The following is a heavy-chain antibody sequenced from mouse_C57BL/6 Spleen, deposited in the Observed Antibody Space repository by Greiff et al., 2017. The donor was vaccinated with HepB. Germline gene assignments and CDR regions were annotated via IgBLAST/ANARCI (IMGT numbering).Heavy chain of an antibody. V-gene: IGHV1-80*01. D-gene: IGHD2-3*01. Sequence: VQLQQSGAELVKPGASVKISCKASGYAFSSYWMNWVKQRPGKGLEWIGQIYPGDGDTNYNGKFKGKATLTADKSSSTSYMQLSSLTSEDSAVYFCAREGDGYPYAIDYSGQRTSVTVSS. J-gene: IGHJ4*01. CDR3: AREGDGYPYAIDY. CDR1: GYAFSSYW. CDR2: IYPGDGDT.